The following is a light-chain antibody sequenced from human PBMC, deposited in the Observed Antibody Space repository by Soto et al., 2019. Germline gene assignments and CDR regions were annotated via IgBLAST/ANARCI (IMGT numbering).Light chain of an antibody. CDR3: RSHTGSTVV. CDR2: DVS. J-gene: IGLJ2*01. V-gene: IGLV2-14*01. CDR1: SSDVGNYNY. Sequence: QSALTQPPSVPGSPGQSITISCTGTSSDVGNYNYVSWYQQHTGKAPKLMIYDVSNRPSGVSNRFSGSKSGNTASLTISGLQAEDEADYYCRSHTGSTVVFGGGTKLTVL.